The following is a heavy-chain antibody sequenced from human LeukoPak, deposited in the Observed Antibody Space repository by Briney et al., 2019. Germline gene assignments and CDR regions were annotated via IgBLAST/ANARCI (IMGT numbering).Heavy chain of an antibody. Sequence: ASVKVSCKASGYTFTSYYMHWVRQAPGQGLEWMGIINPSGGSTSYAQKFQGRVTMTRDTSTSTAYMELSSLRSEDTAVYYCARVEEDYYGSGSYYYYGMDVWGQGTTVTVSS. D-gene: IGHD3-10*01. CDR2: INPSGGST. CDR1: GYTFTSYY. CDR3: ARVEEDYYGSGSYYYYGMDV. V-gene: IGHV1-46*01. J-gene: IGHJ6*02.